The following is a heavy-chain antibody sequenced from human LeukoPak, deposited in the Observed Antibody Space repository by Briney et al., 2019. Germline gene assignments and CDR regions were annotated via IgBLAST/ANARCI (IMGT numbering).Heavy chain of an antibody. CDR1: GYTFTGYY. D-gene: IGHD3-22*01. V-gene: IGHV1-2*02. Sequence: ASVKVSCKASGYTFTGYYMHWVRQAPGQGLEWMGWINPNSGGTNYAQKFQGRVTMTRDTSTSTVYMELSSLRSEDTAVYYCARDRRYYYDSSGYIGPFDYWGQGTLVTVSS. J-gene: IGHJ4*02. CDR2: INPNSGGT. CDR3: ARDRRYYYDSSGYIGPFDY.